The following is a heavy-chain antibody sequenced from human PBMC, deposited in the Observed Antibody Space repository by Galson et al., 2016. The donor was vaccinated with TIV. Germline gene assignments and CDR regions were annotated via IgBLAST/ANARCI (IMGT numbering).Heavy chain of an antibody. CDR2: ISSDGIST. CDR1: GFTFSRYY. V-gene: IGHV3-74*01. J-gene: IGHJ6*02. CDR3: TRDEPSYNYVLDV. D-gene: IGHD1-14*01. Sequence: SLRLSCAASGFTFSRYYMHWVRQAPGKGLVWVSRISSDGISTLYADSVKGRFTISRDNAKNTLYLQMSSLRAEDTALYYCTRDEPSYNYVLDVWGQGTTVTVSS.